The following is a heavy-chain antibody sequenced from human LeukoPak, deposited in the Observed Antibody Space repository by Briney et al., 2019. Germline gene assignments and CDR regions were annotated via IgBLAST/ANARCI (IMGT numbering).Heavy chain of an antibody. CDR2: ITHSGRI. J-gene: IGHJ4*02. V-gene: IGHV4-34*01. CDR1: GGSFSGDC. Sequence: SETLSLTCGINGGSFSGDCWTWIRQPPGKGLEWIGEITHSGRIKYTPSLKSRVTISLDTSKTQISLKLSSVAAADTAVYYCARQGPAPFFDYWGQGSLLTVSS. CDR3: ARQGPAPFFDY.